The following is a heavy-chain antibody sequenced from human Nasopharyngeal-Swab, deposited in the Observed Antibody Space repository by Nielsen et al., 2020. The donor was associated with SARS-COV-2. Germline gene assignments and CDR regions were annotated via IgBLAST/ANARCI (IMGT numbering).Heavy chain of an antibody. Sequence: SETLSLTCTVSGGSISSYYWSWIRQPPGKGLEWIGYIYYSGSTNYNPSLKSRVTISVDTSKNQFSLKLSSVTAADTAVYYCARRRYYDSNDAFDIWGQGTMVTVSS. J-gene: IGHJ3*02. CDR3: ARRRYYDSNDAFDI. CDR1: GGSISSYY. D-gene: IGHD3-22*01. CDR2: IYYSGST. V-gene: IGHV4-59*08.